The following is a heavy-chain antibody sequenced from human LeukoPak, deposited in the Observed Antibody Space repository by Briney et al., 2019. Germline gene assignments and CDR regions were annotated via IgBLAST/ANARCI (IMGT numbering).Heavy chain of an antibody. CDR2: INHSGST. J-gene: IGHJ4*02. D-gene: IGHD4-23*01. V-gene: IGHV4-34*01. CDR1: GGSFSSYY. CDR3: ARAAYGGNSGDFDY. Sequence: SETLSLTCAVYGGSFSSYYWSWIRQPPGKGLEWIGEINHSGSTNYNPSLKSRVTISVDTSKNQFSLKLSSVAAADTAVYYCARAAYGGNSGDFDYWGQGTLVTVSS.